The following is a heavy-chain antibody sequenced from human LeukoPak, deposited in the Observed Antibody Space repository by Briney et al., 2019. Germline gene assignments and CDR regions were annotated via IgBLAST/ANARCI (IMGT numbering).Heavy chain of an antibody. J-gene: IGHJ4*02. Sequence: ASVKVSCKVSGYTLTELSMHWVRQAPGKGLEWMGGFDPEDGETIYAQKFQGRVTMTEDTSTDTAYMELSSLRSEDTAVYYCARTWYYDSSGYYWNYFDYWGQGTLVTVSS. V-gene: IGHV1-24*01. CDR1: GYTLTELS. CDR2: FDPEDGET. D-gene: IGHD3-22*01. CDR3: ARTWYYDSSGYYWNYFDY.